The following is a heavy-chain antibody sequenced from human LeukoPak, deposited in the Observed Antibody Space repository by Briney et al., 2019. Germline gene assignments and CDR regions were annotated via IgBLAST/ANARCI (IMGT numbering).Heavy chain of an antibody. CDR2: IRYDGSNK. J-gene: IGHJ4*02. V-gene: IGHV3-30*02. CDR1: GFTFSSYG. D-gene: IGHD6-13*01. CDR3: ARDLSRSAAAGTVLGDY. Sequence: GGSLRLSCAASGFTFSSYGMHWVRQAPGKGLEWVAFIRYDGSNKYYADSVKGRFTISRDNSKNTLYLQMNSLRAEDTAVYYCARDLSRSAAAGTVLGDYWGQGTLVTVSS.